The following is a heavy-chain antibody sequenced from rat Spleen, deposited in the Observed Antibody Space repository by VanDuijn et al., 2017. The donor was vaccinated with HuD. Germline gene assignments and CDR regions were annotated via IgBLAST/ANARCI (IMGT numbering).Heavy chain of an antibody. V-gene: IGHV5-20*01. CDR3: TTAGERGFDY. CDR2: ISYDGGST. Sequence: EVQLVESGGGLVQPGRSMKLSCAASGFTFSNYDMAWVRQAPTKGLEWVASISYDGGSTYYRDSVKGRFTISRDNAKSSLYLQMDSLRSEDTATYYCTTAGERGFDYWGQGVMVTVSS. J-gene: IGHJ2*01. D-gene: IGHD4-3*01. CDR1: GFTFSNYD.